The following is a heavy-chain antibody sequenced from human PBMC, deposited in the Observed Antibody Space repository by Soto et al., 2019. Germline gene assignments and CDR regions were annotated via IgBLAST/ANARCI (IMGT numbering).Heavy chain of an antibody. CDR1: GGSISSYY. J-gene: IGHJ6*02. D-gene: IGHD6-13*01. V-gene: IGHV4-59*01. CDR2: IYYSGST. Sequence: QVQLQESGPGLVKPSETLSLTCTVSGGSISSYYWSWIRQPPGKGLEWIGYIYYSGSTNYNPSLNSGVTISVDTSKNQFSLKLSSVTAADTAVYYCARGGSSSWYVGDYYYYGMDVWGQGTTVTVSS. CDR3: ARGGSSSWYVGDYYYYGMDV.